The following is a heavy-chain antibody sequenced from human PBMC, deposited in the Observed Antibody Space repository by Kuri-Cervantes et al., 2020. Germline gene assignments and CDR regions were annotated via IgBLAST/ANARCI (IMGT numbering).Heavy chain of an antibody. CDR1: GYTFTGFY. J-gene: IGHJ4*02. Sequence: ASVKVSCKASGYTFTGFYIHWVRQAPGQGLEWMAWINPNNGVTNYAQKLQGRVTMTTDTSTSTAYMELRSLRSDDTAVYYCARDLAIVLMVYAITPYYFDYWGQGTLVTVSS. CDR2: INPNNGVT. V-gene: IGHV1-18*04. D-gene: IGHD2-8*01. CDR3: ARDLAIVLMVYAITPYYFDY.